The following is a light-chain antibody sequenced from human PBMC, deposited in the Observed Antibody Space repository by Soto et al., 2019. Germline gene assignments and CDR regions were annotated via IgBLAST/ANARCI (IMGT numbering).Light chain of an antibody. CDR1: QSITTW. CDR2: QAS. Sequence: DIQMTQSPSTLSASVGDRVTITCRASQSITTWLAWYQQKPGKAPKLLIYQASTLEGGVPSRFSGSGSGTEFTLTISSLQPDDFATYYCQQYNSYPYTFGLGTNLEIK. V-gene: IGKV1-5*03. CDR3: QQYNSYPYT. J-gene: IGKJ2*01.